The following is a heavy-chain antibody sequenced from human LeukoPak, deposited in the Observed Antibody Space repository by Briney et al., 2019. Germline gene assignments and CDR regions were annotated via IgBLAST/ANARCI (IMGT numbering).Heavy chain of an antibody. CDR3: ARVCGVLRFLEWLPYNWFDP. V-gene: IGHV4-39*01. J-gene: IGHJ5*02. CDR2: IYYSGST. CDR1: GGSISSSSYY. Sequence: PSETLSLTCTVSGGSISSSSYYWGWIRQPPGKGLEWIGSIYYSGSTYYNPSLKSRVTISVDTSKNQFSLKLSSVTAADTAVYYCARVCGVLRFLEWLPYNWFDPWGQGTLVTVSS. D-gene: IGHD3-3*01.